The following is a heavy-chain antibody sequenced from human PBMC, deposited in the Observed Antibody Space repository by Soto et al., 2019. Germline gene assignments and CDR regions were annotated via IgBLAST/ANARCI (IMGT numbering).Heavy chain of an antibody. CDR3: ARDRGSKSYYYYGMDV. CDR1: GFTFSSYA. D-gene: IGHD2-2*01. V-gene: IGHV3-30-3*01. J-gene: IGHJ6*02. Sequence: QVQLVESGGGVVQPGRSLRLSCAASGFTFSSYAMHWVRQAPGKGLEWVAVISYDGSNKYYADSVKGRFTISRDNSTNTLYVQMNSRRAEDTAVYYCARDRGSKSYYYYGMDVWGQGTTVTVSS. CDR2: ISYDGSNK.